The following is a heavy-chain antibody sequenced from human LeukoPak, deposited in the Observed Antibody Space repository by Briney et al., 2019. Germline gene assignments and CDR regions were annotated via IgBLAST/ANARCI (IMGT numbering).Heavy chain of an antibody. CDR1: GYSISSGYY. V-gene: IGHV4-38-2*02. J-gene: IGHJ4*02. Sequence: PSETLSLTCTVSGYSISSGYYWGWIRQPPGKGLEWIGSIYHSGSTNYNPSLKSRVTISVDTSKKQFSLKLSSVTAADTAVYYCARRYDFWSGYPPPLDCWGQGTLVTVSS. D-gene: IGHD3-3*01. CDR2: IYHSGST. CDR3: ARRYDFWSGYPPPLDC.